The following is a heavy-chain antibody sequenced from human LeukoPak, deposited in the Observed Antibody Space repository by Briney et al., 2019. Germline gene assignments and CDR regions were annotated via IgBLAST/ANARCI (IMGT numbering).Heavy chain of an antibody. V-gene: IGHV4-59*01. CDR3: ASSESSPHAFDI. CDR1: GGSISSYY. Sequence: SETLSLTCTVSGGSISSYYWSWTRQPPGKGLEWIGYIYYSASTNYNPSLKSRVTISVDTSKNQFSLKLSSVTAADTAVYYCASSESSPHAFDIWGQGTMVTVSS. CDR2: IYYSAST. D-gene: IGHD1-14*01. J-gene: IGHJ3*02.